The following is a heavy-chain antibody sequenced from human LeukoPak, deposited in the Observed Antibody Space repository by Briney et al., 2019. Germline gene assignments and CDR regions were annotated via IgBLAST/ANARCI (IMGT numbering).Heavy chain of an antibody. CDR2: IYTSRNT. J-gene: IGHJ2*01. CDR1: GGSISDYY. CDR3: ASSKVAFDWYFDL. Sequence: SETLSLTCTASGGSISDYYCSWIRQPAGKGLEWIGRIYTSRNTNYSHSLKRRVTMSVDTSKNQFSLKLNSVTAADTAVYYCASSKVAFDWYFDLWGRGTLVTVSS. D-gene: IGHD2-15*01. V-gene: IGHV4-4*07.